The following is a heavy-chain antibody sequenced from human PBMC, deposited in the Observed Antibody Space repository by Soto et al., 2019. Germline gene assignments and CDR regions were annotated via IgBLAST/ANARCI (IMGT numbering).Heavy chain of an antibody. CDR3: ARHRRSYAADAFDI. D-gene: IGHD2-2*01. J-gene: IGHJ3*02. Sequence: SETLSLTCTVSGGSISSSSYYWVWIRHPPGKGLEWIGSIYYSGSTYYNPSLKSRVTISVDTSKNQFSLKLSSVTAADTAVYYCARHRRSYAADAFDIWGQGTMVTVSS. CDR1: GGSISSSSYY. V-gene: IGHV4-39*01. CDR2: IYYSGST.